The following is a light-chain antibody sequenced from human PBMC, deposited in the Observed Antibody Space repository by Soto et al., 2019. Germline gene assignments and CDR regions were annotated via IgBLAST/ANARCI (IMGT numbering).Light chain of an antibody. CDR1: SRDVGGYNY. J-gene: IGLJ1*01. CDR2: GVN. CDR3: SSYAGSSNV. V-gene: IGLV2-8*01. Sequence: QSALTQPPSASGSPGQSVAISCTGTSRDVGGYNYVSWYQQHPGKAPKLMIHGVNKRPSGVPDRFSGSKSGNTASLTVSGLQAEDEADYYCSSYAGSSNVFGTGTKVTVL.